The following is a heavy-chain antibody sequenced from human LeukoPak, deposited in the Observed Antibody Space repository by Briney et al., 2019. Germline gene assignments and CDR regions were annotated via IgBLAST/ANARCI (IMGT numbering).Heavy chain of an antibody. D-gene: IGHD2-15*01. CDR1: GFTFSSYA. CDR2: ISYDGSNK. CDR3: ARGRGYCSGGSCYSGNDY. Sequence: GGSLRLSCAASGFTFSSYAMHWVRQAPGKGLEWVAVISYDGSNKYYADSVKGRFTISRDNSKNTLYLQMNSLRAEDTAVYYCARGRGYCSGGSCYSGNDYWGQGTLVTVSS. J-gene: IGHJ4*02. V-gene: IGHV3-30*04.